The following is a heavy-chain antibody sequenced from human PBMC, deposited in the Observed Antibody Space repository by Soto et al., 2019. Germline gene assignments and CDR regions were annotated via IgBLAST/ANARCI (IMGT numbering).Heavy chain of an antibody. CDR1: GFIFGNYA. J-gene: IGHJ4*02. D-gene: IGHD3-22*01. CDR3: VKTRFYYDSGGYYYLSDS. CDR2: ISSNGGTT. Sequence: PGGSLRLSCSVSGFIFGNYAMYWVRQAPGKGLEYVSAISSNGGTTYYADSVKGRFTISRDNSKNTLFLQMSSLRAEDTAVYYCVKTRFYYDSGGYYYLSDSWGQGTLVTVSS. V-gene: IGHV3-64D*08.